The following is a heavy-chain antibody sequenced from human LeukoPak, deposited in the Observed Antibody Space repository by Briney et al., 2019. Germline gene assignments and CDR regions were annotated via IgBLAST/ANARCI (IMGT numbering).Heavy chain of an antibody. CDR2: IYYSGST. Sequence: SETLSLTCTVSGGSISSYYWSWIRQPPGKGLERIGYIYYSGSTNYNPSLKSRVTISVDTSKNQFSLKLSSVTAADTAVYYCARLDTAMAMGYWGQGTLVTVSS. CDR3: ARLDTAMAMGY. CDR1: GGSISSYY. D-gene: IGHD5-18*01. V-gene: IGHV4-59*08. J-gene: IGHJ4*02.